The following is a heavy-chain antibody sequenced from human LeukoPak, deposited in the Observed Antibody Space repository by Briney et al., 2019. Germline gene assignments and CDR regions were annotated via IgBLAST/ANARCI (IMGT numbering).Heavy chain of an antibody. CDR1: GGSINNYY. J-gene: IGHJ3*02. D-gene: IGHD2-2*02. CDR2: IYYSGST. CDR3: ASTTYCSSTSCYTLGAFDI. Sequence: SEILSLTCSVSGGSINNYYWSWIRQPPGKGLEWIGYIYYSGSTNYNPSLKSRVTISVDTSKNQFSLKLSSVTAADTAVYYCASTTYCSSTSCYTLGAFDIWGQGTMVTVSS. V-gene: IGHV4-59*01.